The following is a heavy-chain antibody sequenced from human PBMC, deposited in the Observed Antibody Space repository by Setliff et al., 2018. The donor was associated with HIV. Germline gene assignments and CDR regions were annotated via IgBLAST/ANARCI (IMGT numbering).Heavy chain of an antibody. CDR2: IIPILGIA. CDR1: GNTFSSYG. J-gene: IGHJ4*02. V-gene: IGHV1-69*10. CDR3: ARDQAIAVAGTLDY. Sequence: SVKVSCKASGNTFSSYGITWVRQAPGQGLEWMGGIIPILGIANYAQKFQGRVTITADESTSTAYMELSSLRSEDTAVYYCARDQAIAVAGTLDYWGQGTLVTVSS. D-gene: IGHD6-19*01.